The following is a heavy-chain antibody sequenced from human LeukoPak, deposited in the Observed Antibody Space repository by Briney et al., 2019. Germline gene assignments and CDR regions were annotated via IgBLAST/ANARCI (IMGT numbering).Heavy chain of an antibody. CDR1: GYTFTSYY. V-gene: IGHV1-46*01. D-gene: IGHD2-21*02. CDR3: ARGLSRHIVVVTASAQRTTRNWFDP. Sequence: ASVKVSCKASGYTFTSYYMHWVRQAPGQGLEWMGIINPSGGSTSYAQKFQGRVTMTRDTSTSTVYMELSSLRSEDTAVYYCARGLSRHIVVVTASAQRTTRNWFDPWGQGTLVTVSS. J-gene: IGHJ5*02. CDR2: INPSGGST.